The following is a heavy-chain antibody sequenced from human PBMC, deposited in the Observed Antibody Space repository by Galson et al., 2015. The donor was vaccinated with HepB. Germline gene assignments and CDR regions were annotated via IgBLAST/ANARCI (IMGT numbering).Heavy chain of an antibody. CDR3: AKDYYYHLWSGYDTRIHHGLDV. D-gene: IGHD3-3*01. J-gene: IGHJ6*02. Sequence: SLRLSCAASGFTFSSHAMSWVRQAPGKGLEWVSAISDSGGSTYYADSVKGRFTISRDNSKNTLYLQMNTLRAEDTAVYRCAKDYYYHLWSGYDTRIHHGLDVWGQGTTVIVSS. CDR1: GFTFSSHA. CDR2: ISDSGGST. V-gene: IGHV3-23*01.